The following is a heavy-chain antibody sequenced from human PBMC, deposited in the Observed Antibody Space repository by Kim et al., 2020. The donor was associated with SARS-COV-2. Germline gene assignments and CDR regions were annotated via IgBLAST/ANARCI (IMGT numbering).Heavy chain of an antibody. J-gene: IGHJ4*02. V-gene: IGHV4-4*07. CDR1: GASISTYY. D-gene: IGHD2-15*01. CDR3: ARALGWYCFDY. Sequence: SETLSLTCSVSGASISTYYWSWIRQPAGKGLEWIGRIYTTESPNYNPSLKSRVTMSLDTSKNQFSLKLNSVTAADTAVYYCARALGWYCFDYWGQGVLV. CDR2: IYTTESP.